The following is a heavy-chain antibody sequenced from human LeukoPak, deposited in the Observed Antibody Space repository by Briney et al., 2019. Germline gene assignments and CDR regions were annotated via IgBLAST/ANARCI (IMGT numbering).Heavy chain of an antibody. CDR3: TRGTGSYDY. D-gene: IGHD1-26*01. Sequence: GGSLRLSCAASGFTFSSYAMSWVRQAPGKGLEWVSSITSSSTYIYYADSVKGRFTISRDNAKNSLYLHINSLRAEDTAVYYCTRGTGSYDYWGQGTRVTVSS. CDR1: GFTFSSYA. CDR2: ITSSSTYI. J-gene: IGHJ4*02. V-gene: IGHV3-21*01.